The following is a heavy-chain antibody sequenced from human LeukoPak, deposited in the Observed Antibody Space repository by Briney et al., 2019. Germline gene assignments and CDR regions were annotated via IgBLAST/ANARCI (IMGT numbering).Heavy chain of an antibody. J-gene: IGHJ4*02. V-gene: IGHV3-11*01. CDR2: ISSSGSTI. D-gene: IGHD5-18*01. CDR3: ARDLFSWIQLWLPDY. CDR1: GFTFSDYY. Sequence: GGSLRLSCAASGFTFSDYYMSWIRQAPGKGLEWVSYISSSGSTIYYADSVKGRFTISRDNAKNSLYLQMNSLRAEDTAVYYCARDLFSWIQLWLPDYWGQGTLVTVSS.